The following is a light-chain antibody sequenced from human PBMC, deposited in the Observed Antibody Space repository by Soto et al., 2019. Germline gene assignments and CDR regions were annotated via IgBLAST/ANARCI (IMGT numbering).Light chain of an antibody. V-gene: IGKV1-39*01. CDR3: QQSFSAPWT. CDR2: AAS. J-gene: IGKJ1*01. CDR1: QSISSY. Sequence: DIQITQSPSSLSSSVGDRVTITCLSSQSISSYLNWYQQKPGKVPKLLIYAASSLQGGVPSRFSGSGSGTDFTLTISSLQPEDFATYYCQQSFSAPWTIGQGTKVDIK.